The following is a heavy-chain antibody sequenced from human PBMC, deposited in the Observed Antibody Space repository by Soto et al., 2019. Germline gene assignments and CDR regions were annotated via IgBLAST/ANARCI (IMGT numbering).Heavy chain of an antibody. J-gene: IGHJ6*02. CDR1: GFTFSSYG. Sequence: QVHLVESGGGVVQPGRSLRLSCAASGFTFSSYGMHWVRQAPGKGLEWVAVISYDGSTKYYRESVKGRFTTSRDNSKNTLYLQIDSLRVEDTAVYYCAKDEGRFLKYYFNYSVDVWGLGTTVTVSS. CDR3: AKDEGRFLKYYFNYSVDV. V-gene: IGHV3-30*18. D-gene: IGHD3-3*01. CDR2: ISYDGSTK.